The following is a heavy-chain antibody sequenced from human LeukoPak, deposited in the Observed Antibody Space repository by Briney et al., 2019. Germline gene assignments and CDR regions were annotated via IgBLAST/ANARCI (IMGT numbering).Heavy chain of an antibody. Sequence: GGSLRLSCAASGFTFSSYDMHWVRQATGKGLEWVSAIGTAGDTYYPGSVKGRFTISRENAKNSLYLQMNSLRAGDTAVYYCARDGSHCSGGSCYGTGLDYWGQGTLVTVSS. J-gene: IGHJ4*02. CDR1: GFTFSSYD. V-gene: IGHV3-13*01. CDR3: ARDGSHCSGGSCYGTGLDY. D-gene: IGHD2-15*01. CDR2: IGTAGDT.